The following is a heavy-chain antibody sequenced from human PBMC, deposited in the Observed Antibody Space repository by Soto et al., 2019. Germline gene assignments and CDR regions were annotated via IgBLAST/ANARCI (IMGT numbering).Heavy chain of an antibody. V-gene: IGHV3-9*01. Sequence: GGSLRLSCVASGFTFDDYAMHWVRQAPGKGLEWVSGINSNSGSVGYAYSVQGRFTISRDNAKNSLYLQMNSLSPEDTAWYYWEKVQRFCIGASCYFFPRVDAPGGQETLVPVPP. CDR1: GFTFDDYA. J-gene: IGHJ5*02. CDR3: EKVQRFCIGASCYFFPRVDAP. D-gene: IGHD2-2*01. CDR2: INSNSGSV.